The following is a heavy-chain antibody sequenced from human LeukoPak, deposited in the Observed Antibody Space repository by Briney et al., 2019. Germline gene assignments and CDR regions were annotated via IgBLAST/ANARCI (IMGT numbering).Heavy chain of an antibody. CDR2: ISSSSTYI. J-gene: IGHJ3*01. V-gene: IGHV3-21*04. CDR3: ARESSMGYWF. CDR1: GFTFSSYS. D-gene: IGHD2-15*01. Sequence: GGSLRLSCAASGFTFSSYSMNWVRQAPGKGLEWVSFISSSSTYIYYADSVKGRFTISRDNSKNTLYLQMNSLRAEDTAVYYCARESSMGYWFWGQGTMVTVSS.